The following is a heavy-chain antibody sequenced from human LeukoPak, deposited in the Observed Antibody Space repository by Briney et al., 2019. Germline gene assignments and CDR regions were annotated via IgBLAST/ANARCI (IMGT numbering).Heavy chain of an antibody. Sequence: GGSLRLSCAASGFTFSSYGMHWVRQAPGRGLEWLAFIRYDGSNKYYADSVKGRFTISRDNSKNTLYLQMNSLRAADTAVYYPVANFDYWGQGTLVTVSS. V-gene: IGHV3-30*02. CDR3: VANFDY. D-gene: IGHD5-12*01. J-gene: IGHJ4*02. CDR1: GFTFSSYG. CDR2: IRYDGSNK.